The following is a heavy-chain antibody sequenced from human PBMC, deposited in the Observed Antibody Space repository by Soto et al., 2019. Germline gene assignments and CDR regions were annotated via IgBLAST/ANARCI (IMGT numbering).Heavy chain of an antibody. CDR2: ISSSGSTI. CDR3: ARDYNGMDV. D-gene: IGHD2-2*02. CDR1: GFTFSSYE. Sequence: PVRSLRLSCAASGFTFSSYEMNWVRQAPGKGLEWVSYISSSGSTIYYADSVKGRFTISRDNAKNSLYLQMNSLRAEDTAVYYCARDYNGMDVWGQGTTVTVSS. V-gene: IGHV3-48*03. J-gene: IGHJ6*02.